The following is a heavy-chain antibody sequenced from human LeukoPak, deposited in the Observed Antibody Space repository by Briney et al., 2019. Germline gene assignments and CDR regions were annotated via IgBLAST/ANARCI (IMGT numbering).Heavy chain of an antibody. Sequence: PSETLSLTCTVSGGSISSGSYHWIWIRQPAGKGLEWIGHIYTSGSTNYNPSLRSRVTISVDTSKNQFSLKLSSVTAADTAVYYCAREGSYSYVQAQYFQHWGQGTLVTVSS. CDR2: IYTSGST. V-gene: IGHV4-61*09. CDR1: GGSISSGSYH. J-gene: IGHJ1*01. D-gene: IGHD5-18*01. CDR3: AREGSYSYVQAQYFQH.